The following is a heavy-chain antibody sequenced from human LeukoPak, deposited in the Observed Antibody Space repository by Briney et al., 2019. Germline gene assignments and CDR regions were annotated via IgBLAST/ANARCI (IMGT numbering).Heavy chain of an antibody. Sequence: GGSLRLSCAASGFTVSSNYMSWVRQAPGKGLEWVSVIYSGGSTYYADSVKDRFTISRDNSKNTLYLQMNSLRAEDTAVYYCARAPRSERWLQFGYFDLWGRGTLVTVSS. V-gene: IGHV3-53*01. CDR3: ARAPRSERWLQFGYFDL. CDR2: IYSGGST. D-gene: IGHD5-24*01. CDR1: GFTVSSNY. J-gene: IGHJ2*01.